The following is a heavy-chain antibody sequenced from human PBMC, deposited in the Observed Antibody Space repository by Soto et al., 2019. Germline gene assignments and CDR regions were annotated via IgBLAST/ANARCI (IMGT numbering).Heavy chain of an antibody. CDR2: ISYDGNNK. V-gene: IGHV3-30-3*01. Sequence: PGGSLRLSCASSGLTFSSYAMHWVRQAPGKGLEWVAVISYDGNNKYYADSVKGRFTISRDNSKNTLYLQMNSLRAEDTAVYYCARDVLRFLEWPFDYWGQGTLLTVSS. J-gene: IGHJ4*02. CDR1: GLTFSSYA. CDR3: ARDVLRFLEWPFDY. D-gene: IGHD3-3*01.